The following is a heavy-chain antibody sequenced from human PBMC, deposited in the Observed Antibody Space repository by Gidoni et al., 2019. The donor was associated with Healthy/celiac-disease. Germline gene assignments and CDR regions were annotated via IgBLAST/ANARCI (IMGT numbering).Heavy chain of an antibody. CDR2: IYSGGST. CDR1: GFTVSSNY. J-gene: IGHJ4*02. D-gene: IGHD4-17*01. CDR3: AREGGKRPTVVTS. V-gene: IGHV3-66*01. Sequence: EVQLVESGGGLVQPGGSLRLSCAASGFTVSSNYMSWVRQAPGKGLEWVSVIYSGGSTYYADSVKGRFTISRDNSKNTLYLQMNSLRAEDTAVYYCAREGGKRPTVVTSWGQGTLVTVSS.